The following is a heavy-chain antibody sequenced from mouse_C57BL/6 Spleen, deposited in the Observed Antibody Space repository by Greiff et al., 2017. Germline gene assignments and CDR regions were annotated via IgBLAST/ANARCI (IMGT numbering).Heavy chain of an antibody. V-gene: IGHV14-4*01. Sequence: VQLQQSGAELVRPGASVKLSCTASGFNIKDDYMHWVKPRPEQGLEWIGWIDPENGDTEYASKFQGKATITADTSSNTAYLQLSSLTSEDTAVYYCTRSYDDDGYAMDDWGQGTSGTVAS. CDR1: GFNIKDDY. J-gene: IGHJ4*01. CDR3: TRSYDDDGYAMDD. D-gene: IGHD2-4*01. CDR2: IDPENGDT.